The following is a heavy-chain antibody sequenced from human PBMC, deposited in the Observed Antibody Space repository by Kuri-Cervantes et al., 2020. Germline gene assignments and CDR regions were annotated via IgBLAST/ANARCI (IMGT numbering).Heavy chain of an antibody. CDR2: ISNSDATI. CDR3: AKDMGYYDSSGYYYFWYFQH. V-gene: IGHV3-11*01. Sequence: GESLKISCAASGFTFSDYYMTWIRQAPGKGLEWVSYISNSDATIFYADSVKGRFTISRDNAKNSLFLQMNSLRVEDTAVYYCAKDMGYYDSSGYYYFWYFQHWGQGTLVTVSS. D-gene: IGHD3-22*01. CDR1: GFTFSDYY. J-gene: IGHJ1*01.